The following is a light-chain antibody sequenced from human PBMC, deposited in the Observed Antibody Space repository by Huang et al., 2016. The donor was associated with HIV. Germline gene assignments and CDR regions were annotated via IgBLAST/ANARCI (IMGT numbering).Light chain of an antibody. J-gene: IGKJ3*01. V-gene: IGKV4-1*01. CDR3: QQYYSTPLT. Sequence: DIVMTQSPDSLAVSLGERFTINCKSSQSVLYSSNNKNYLAWYQQKPGQPPKLLIYWASTRESGVPDRFSGSGSGTDFTLTISSLQAEDVAVYYCQQYYSTPLTFGPRTKVDIK. CDR2: WAS. CDR1: QSVLYSSNNKNY.